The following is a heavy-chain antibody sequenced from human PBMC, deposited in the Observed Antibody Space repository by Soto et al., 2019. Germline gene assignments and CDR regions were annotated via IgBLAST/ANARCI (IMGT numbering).Heavy chain of an antibody. J-gene: IGHJ4*02. Sequence: QVQLVQSGAEVKKPGSSVQVSCQASGGTFSSYAISWVRQAPGQGLEWMGGIIPIFGTANYAQKFQGRVTITADESTSTAYMELSSLRSEDTAVYYFARGRLRSEMATTDYFDYWGQGTLVTVSS. D-gene: IGHD1-1*01. CDR3: ARGRLRSEMATTDYFDY. V-gene: IGHV1-69*01. CDR1: GGTFSSYA. CDR2: IIPIFGTA.